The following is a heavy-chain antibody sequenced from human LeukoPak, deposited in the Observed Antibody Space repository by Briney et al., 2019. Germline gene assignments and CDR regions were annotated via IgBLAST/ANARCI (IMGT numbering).Heavy chain of an antibody. D-gene: IGHD2-15*01. V-gene: IGHV1-2*04. CDR3: ARSAGSAFFDY. Sequence: ASVKVSCKASGYTFTGFYIHWVRQAPGQGLEWMGWIYSDSGDTNYAQKFQGWVTMTRDTSISTAYMELSRLTSDDTAVYYCARSAGSAFFDYRGQGTLVTVSS. J-gene: IGHJ4*02. CDR2: IYSDSGDT. CDR1: GYTFTGFY.